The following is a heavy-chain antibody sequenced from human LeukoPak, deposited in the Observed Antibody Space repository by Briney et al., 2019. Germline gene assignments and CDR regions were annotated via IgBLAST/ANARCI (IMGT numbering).Heavy chain of an antibody. Sequence: ASVEVSCKASGYTFTSYYVHWVRQAPGQGLEWMGIINPSGGSTTYAQKFQGRLTMTRDTSTTTVYMELSSLRSEDTAVYYCARVRFSSGWYIAFDIWGQGTMVTVSS. D-gene: IGHD6-19*01. CDR3: ARVRFSSGWYIAFDI. J-gene: IGHJ3*02. V-gene: IGHV1-46*01. CDR1: GYTFTSYY. CDR2: INPSGGST.